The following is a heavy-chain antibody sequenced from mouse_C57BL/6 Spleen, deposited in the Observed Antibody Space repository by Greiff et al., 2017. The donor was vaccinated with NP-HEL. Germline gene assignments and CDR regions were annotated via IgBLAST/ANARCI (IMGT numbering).Heavy chain of an antibody. J-gene: IGHJ1*03. Sequence: EVQLRQSGPELVKPGASVKISCKASGYTFTDYYMNWVKQSHGKSLEWIGDINPNNGGTSYNQKFKGKATLTVDKSSSTAYMELRSLTSEDSAVYYCAGAYYYGSPWYFDVWGTGTTVTVSS. D-gene: IGHD1-1*01. CDR1: GYTFTDYY. CDR2: INPNNGGT. CDR3: AGAYYYGSPWYFDV. V-gene: IGHV1-26*01.